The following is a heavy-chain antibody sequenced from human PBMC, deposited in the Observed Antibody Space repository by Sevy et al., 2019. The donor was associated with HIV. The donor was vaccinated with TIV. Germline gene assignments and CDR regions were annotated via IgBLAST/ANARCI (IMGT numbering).Heavy chain of an antibody. V-gene: IGHV3-15*04. Sequence: GGSLRLSCAAPGFTFSNVWTSWVRQASGKGLEWVGRIESKSEGGTTDYAAPVKGRFSISRDESSDTVYLQMNSLKTEDTAVYYCTTMMRLFGDPNFWYFDLWGRGTLVTVSS. CDR2: IESKSEGGTT. CDR3: TTMMRLFGDPNFWYFDL. J-gene: IGHJ2*01. CDR1: GFTFSNVW. D-gene: IGHD2-21*01.